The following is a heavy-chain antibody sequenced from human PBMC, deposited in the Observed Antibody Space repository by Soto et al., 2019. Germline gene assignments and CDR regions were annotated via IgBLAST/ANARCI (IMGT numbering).Heavy chain of an antibody. CDR2: TYYSGGS. D-gene: IGHD5-12*01. CDR3: ARLSVYDPAGAADK. CDR1: GASVSSAEHY. V-gene: IGHV4-30-4*01. Sequence: QVQLQESSPGLVKASQTLSLTCTLSGASVSSAEHYWSWIRQPPGKGLEWIGYTYYSGGSYYNASLQRRVSISVDTSQNQFSLILTSVTAADTAVYYCARLSVYDPAGAADKWGPGILVSVSS. J-gene: IGHJ4*02.